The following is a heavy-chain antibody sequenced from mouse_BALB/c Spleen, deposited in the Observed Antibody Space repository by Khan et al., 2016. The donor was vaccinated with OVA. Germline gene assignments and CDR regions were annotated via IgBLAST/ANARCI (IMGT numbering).Heavy chain of an antibody. J-gene: IGHJ2*01. D-gene: IGHD1-2*01. Sequence: EVQLQESGPGLVKPSQSLSLTCTVTGYSITSGYGWNWIRQFPGNKLEWMGYISYSGSTNYNPSLKSRISITRDTAKNQFFLQLNSATTEDTATYYCARTARIKYWGQGTTLTVSS. V-gene: IGHV3-2*02. CDR3: ARTARIKY. CDR1: GYSITSGYG. CDR2: ISYSGST.